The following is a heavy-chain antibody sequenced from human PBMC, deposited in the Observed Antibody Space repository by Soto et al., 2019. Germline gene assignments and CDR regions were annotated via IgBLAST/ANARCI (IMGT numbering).Heavy chain of an antibody. CDR1: GGSFSGNY. D-gene: IGHD3-9*01. CDR2: INNRGSI. Sequence: QVQLQRGGAGPLRLLETPSPTCGVPGGSFSGNYWAGIPQSPGKGLEWIGEINNRGSINYNPSLKSRVSISVDTSKNHYSLNLRSVTAADTAVYYCARESHDILTGPPWVWYFDLWGRGTLVTVSS. J-gene: IGHJ2*01. CDR3: ARESHDILTGPPWVWYFDL. V-gene: IGHV4-34*01.